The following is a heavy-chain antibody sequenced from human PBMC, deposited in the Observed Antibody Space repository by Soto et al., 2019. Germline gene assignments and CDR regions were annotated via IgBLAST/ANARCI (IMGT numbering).Heavy chain of an antibody. V-gene: IGHV5-51*01. J-gene: IGHJ6*02. CDR2: IYPGDSDT. Sequence: PGESLKISCKASGYSFSSYWIGWVRQMPGKGLEWMGIIYPGDSDTKYSPSVQGQVTISADRSISTAYLQWTSLKASDTAMYYCARSKRGAYSSGRYSLSGYYNYGIDVWGQGTKVTGSS. CDR1: GYSFSSYW. D-gene: IGHD6-19*01. CDR3: ARSKRGAYSSGRYSLSGYYNYGIDV.